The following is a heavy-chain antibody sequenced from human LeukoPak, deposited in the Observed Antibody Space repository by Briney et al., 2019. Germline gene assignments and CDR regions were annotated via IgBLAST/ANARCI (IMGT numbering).Heavy chain of an antibody. CDR3: ARDPTGYDFWSGGNWFDP. J-gene: IGHJ5*02. CDR2: ISSSGSNI. CDR1: GFTFSSYE. Sequence: GGSLRLSCVASGFTFSSYEMNWVRQAPGKGLEGVSYISSSGSNIKYADSVKGRFTISRDNAKNSLYLQMNSLRAEDTAVYYCARDPTGYDFWSGGNWFDPWGQGTLVTVSS. V-gene: IGHV3-48*03. D-gene: IGHD3-3*01.